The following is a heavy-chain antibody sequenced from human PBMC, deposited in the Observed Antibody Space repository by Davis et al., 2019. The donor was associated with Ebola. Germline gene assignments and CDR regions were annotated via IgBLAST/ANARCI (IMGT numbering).Heavy chain of an antibody. V-gene: IGHV3-11*06. CDR2: ISSSSSYT. CDR3: ARVKAIVVVPAASNWFDP. CDR1: GFTFSDYY. Sequence: GESLKISCAASGFTFSDYYMSWIRQAPGKGLEWVSYISSSSSYTNYADSVKGRFTISRDNAKNSLYLQMNSLRAEDTAVYYCARVKAIVVVPAASNWFDPWGQGTLVTVSS. D-gene: IGHD2-2*01. J-gene: IGHJ5*02.